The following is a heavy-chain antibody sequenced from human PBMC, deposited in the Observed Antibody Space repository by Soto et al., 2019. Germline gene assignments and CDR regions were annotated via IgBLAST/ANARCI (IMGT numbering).Heavy chain of an antibody. V-gene: IGHV1-69*06. CDR2: IIPIFGTA. J-gene: IGHJ4*02. CDR3: RRGGNYYGSGSYSFDY. D-gene: IGHD3-10*01. CDR1: GGTFSSYA. Sequence: QVQLVQSGAEVKKPGSSVKVSCKASGGTFSSYAISWVRQAPGQGLEWMGGIIPIFGTANYAQKFQGRVTVSADKSPSTAQMGLGSLRSEEPAVYYCRRGGNYYGSGSYSFDYWGQGTLVTVSS.